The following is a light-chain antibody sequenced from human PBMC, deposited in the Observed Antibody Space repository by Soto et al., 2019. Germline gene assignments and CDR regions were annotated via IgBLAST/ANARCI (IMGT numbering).Light chain of an antibody. J-gene: IGLJ1*01. Sequence: QSVLTQPASVSGSPGQSITVSCTGTSSDYVSWFQHHPGKAPKLMIYEVTNRPSGVSNRFSGSKSGNTASLTISGLQAEDEADYYCSSYTTSSTRVFGTGTKVTVL. CDR1: SSDY. CDR3: SSYTTSSTRV. V-gene: IGLV2-14*01. CDR2: EVT.